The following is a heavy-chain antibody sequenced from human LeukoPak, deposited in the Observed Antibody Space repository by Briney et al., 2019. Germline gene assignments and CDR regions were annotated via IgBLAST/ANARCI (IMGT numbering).Heavy chain of an antibody. CDR2: ISSSGSTI. CDR1: GFTFSSYE. V-gene: IGHV3-48*03. D-gene: IGHD3-16*01. CDR3: ARTYWRSYYFIGAFYI. J-gene: IGHJ3*02. Sequence: PGGSLRLSCAASGFTFSSYEMNWVRQAPGKGLEWVSYISSSGSTIYYADSVKGRFTISRDNAKNSLYLQMNSLRAEDTAVYYCARTYWRSYYFIGAFYIWGQRKMVTGSS.